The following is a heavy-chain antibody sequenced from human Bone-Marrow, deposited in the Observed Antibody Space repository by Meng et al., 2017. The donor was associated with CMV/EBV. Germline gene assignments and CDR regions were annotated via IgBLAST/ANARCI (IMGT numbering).Heavy chain of an antibody. CDR3: SRYSRMTAAIRPSYYYYGMDV. CDR2: IIPILGIA. D-gene: IGHD2-2*02. J-gene: IGHJ6*02. V-gene: IGHV1-69*02. CDR1: GGIFSSYT. Sequence: SVKVSCKASGGIFSSYTISWVRQAPGQGLEWMGRIIPILGIANYAQKFQGRVTITADKSTSTTYMELSSLRSEDTAVYYCSRYSRMTAAIRPSYYYYGMDVWGQGTTVT.